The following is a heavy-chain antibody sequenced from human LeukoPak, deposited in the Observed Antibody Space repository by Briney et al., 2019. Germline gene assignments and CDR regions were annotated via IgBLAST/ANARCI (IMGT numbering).Heavy chain of an antibody. J-gene: IGHJ4*02. D-gene: IGHD3-16*01. CDR2: INSDGRSA. CDR1: GFTFSSYW. V-gene: IGHV3-74*01. Sequence: SGGSLRLSCAASGFTFSSYWMHWVRQAPGKGLVWVSRINSDGRSASYADSVKGRFTISRDNAKNTLYLQMNSLRAEDTAVYYCARGGGMLVRSYDYWGQGTLVTVSS. CDR3: ARGGGMLVRSYDY.